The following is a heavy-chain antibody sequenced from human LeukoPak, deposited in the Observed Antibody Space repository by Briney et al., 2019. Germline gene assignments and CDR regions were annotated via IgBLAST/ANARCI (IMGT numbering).Heavy chain of an antibody. Sequence: ASVKVSCKASAGTFSSYAISWVRQAHGQGLEWMGGLIPIFGTANYAQKFQGRGTITADESTSTSYMELSSMRSEDTAVYYCARDLVVVPAAIYGMDVWGQGTTVTVSS. J-gene: IGHJ6*02. CDR3: ARDLVVVPAAIYGMDV. V-gene: IGHV1-69*13. CDR1: AGTFSSYA. CDR2: LIPIFGTA. D-gene: IGHD2-2*01.